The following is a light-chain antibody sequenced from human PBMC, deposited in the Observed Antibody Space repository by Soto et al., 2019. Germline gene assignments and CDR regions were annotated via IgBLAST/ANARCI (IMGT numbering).Light chain of an antibody. CDR2: GAS. Sequence: EMVLTQSPGTLSLSPGERATLSCRASQSVNSGYLAWYQQKPGQAPRLVIYGASSRATGIPDRFSGSGSGTDFTLTISRLEPEDFAVYYCQLYGGSPLWTFGQGTKVEIK. V-gene: IGKV3-20*01. CDR1: QSVNSGY. J-gene: IGKJ1*01. CDR3: QLYGGSPLWT.